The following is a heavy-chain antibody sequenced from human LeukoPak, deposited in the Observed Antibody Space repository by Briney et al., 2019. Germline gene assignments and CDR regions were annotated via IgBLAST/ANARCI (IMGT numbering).Heavy chain of an antibody. Sequence: GASVKVSCKVSGYTLTELSMHWVRQAPGKGLEWMGGFDPEDGETIYAQKFQGRVTITADESTSTAYMELSSLRSEDTAVYYCAREGVVVPAALDYWGQGTLVTVSS. CDR1: GYTLTELS. CDR2: FDPEDGET. D-gene: IGHD2-2*01. V-gene: IGHV1-24*01. J-gene: IGHJ4*02. CDR3: AREGVVVPAALDY.